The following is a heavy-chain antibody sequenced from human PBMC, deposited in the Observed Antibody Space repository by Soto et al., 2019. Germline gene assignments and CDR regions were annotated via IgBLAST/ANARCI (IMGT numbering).Heavy chain of an antibody. V-gene: IGHV1-18*01. CDR1: GYTFTIYG. CDR3: AREGPGSGSYVSDGPYGMDV. J-gene: IGHJ6*02. Sequence: ASLKVSCKASGYTFTIYGISWVRQAPGQGLEWMGWISAYNGNTNYAQKLQGRVTMTTDTSTSTAYMELRSLRSDDTAVYYCAREGPGSGSYVSDGPYGMDVWGQGTTVTVSS. CDR2: ISAYNGNT. D-gene: IGHD3-10*01.